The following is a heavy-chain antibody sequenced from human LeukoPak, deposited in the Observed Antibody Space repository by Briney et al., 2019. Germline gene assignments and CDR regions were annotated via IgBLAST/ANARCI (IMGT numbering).Heavy chain of an antibody. J-gene: IGHJ6*02. V-gene: IGHV3-30-3*01. CDR3: AIDIYGEYIRSCGMDV. Sequence: GGSLRLSCVGSGFIFGSYAMHWVRQAPGKGLEWVADISYDGNTKFYADAVKGRFTISRDNSKKTLYLQMNSLRAEDTAVYHCAIDIYGEYIRSCGMDVWGQGTTVTVSS. D-gene: IGHD6-6*01. CDR1: GFIFGSYA. CDR2: ISYDGNTK.